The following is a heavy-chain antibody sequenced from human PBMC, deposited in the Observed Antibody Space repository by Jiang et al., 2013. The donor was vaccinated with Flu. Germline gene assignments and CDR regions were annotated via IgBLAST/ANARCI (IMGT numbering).Heavy chain of an antibody. CDR1: GGTFRSPV. D-gene: IGHD2-21*02. CDR2: IIPISGTT. V-gene: IGHV1-69*06. CDR3: ARVTSCGGDCYYFDS. Sequence: GAEVKKPGSSVKVSCKASGGTFRSPVINWVRQAPGQGLEWMGGIIPISGTTHNAQKFQGRVTITADKSTTIVYMELSSLRSEDTAVYYCARVTSCGGDCYYFDSVGPGNPGPPSP. J-gene: IGHJ4*02.